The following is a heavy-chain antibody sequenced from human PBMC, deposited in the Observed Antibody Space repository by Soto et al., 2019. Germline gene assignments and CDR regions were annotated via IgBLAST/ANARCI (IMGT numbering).Heavy chain of an antibody. CDR2: INAGNGNT. CDR3: ARTGHSGSYDY. CDR1: GYTFTSYA. J-gene: IGHJ4*02. Sequence: GASVKVSCTDSGYTFTSYAMHWVRQAPGQRLEWMGWINAGNGNTKYSQKFQGRVTITRDTSASTVYLDLSSLSSEDTAFYYCARTGHSGSYDYWGQGTLVTSPQ. D-gene: IGHD3-22*01. V-gene: IGHV1-3*01.